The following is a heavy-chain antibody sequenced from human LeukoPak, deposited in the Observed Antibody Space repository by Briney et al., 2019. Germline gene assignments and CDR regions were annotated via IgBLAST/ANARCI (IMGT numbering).Heavy chain of an antibody. Sequence: SETLSLTCSVSGYSISSGRFWGWIRWPPGKGLEWLGSIYNTGTTYLSPSLKNRLTISVDTSRNQFSLKLTSMTAADTAMYYCAKTSSVAARGPFDIWGLGTVVTVSP. CDR2: IYNTGTT. CDR1: GYSISSGRF. D-gene: IGHD6-6*01. CDR3: AKTSSVAARGPFDI. V-gene: IGHV4-38-2*01. J-gene: IGHJ3*02.